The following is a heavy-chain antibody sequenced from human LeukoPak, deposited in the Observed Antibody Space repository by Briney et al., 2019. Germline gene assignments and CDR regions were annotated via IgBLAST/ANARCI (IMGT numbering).Heavy chain of an antibody. V-gene: IGHV3-30*03. CDR2: ISEDGINQ. CDR1: GFTSSNYG. CDR3: ARDRETTSSGTFDY. J-gene: IGHJ4*02. Sequence: GGSLRLSCAASGFTSSNYGLHCVRQAPGKGLEWVAGISEDGINQYYADSVKGRFTISRDNSNNTLFLHMNSLRPEDTAVYYCARDRETTSSGTFDYWGQGALVIVSS. D-gene: IGHD1-14*01.